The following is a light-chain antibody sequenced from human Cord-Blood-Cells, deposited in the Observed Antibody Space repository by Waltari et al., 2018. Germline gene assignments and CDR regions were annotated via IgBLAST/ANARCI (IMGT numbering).Light chain of an antibody. V-gene: IGKV3-15*01. Sequence: EIVMTQSPATLSVSPGERATLSCRASQSVSSNLAWYQQKPGQAPRLLIYGASTRATCIPARFSGSGSWTEFTLTISSLQSEDFAVYYCQQYNNWPWTFGQGTKVEIK. J-gene: IGKJ1*01. CDR1: QSVSSN. CDR2: GAS. CDR3: QQYNNWPWT.